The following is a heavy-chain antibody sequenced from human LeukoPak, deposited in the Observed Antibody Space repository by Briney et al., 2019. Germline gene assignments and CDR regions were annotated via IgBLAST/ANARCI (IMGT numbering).Heavy chain of an antibody. D-gene: IGHD2-21*02. CDR2: INSSGNTK. CDR1: DVTFSNYE. V-gene: IGHV3-48*03. Sequence: GGSLSLSCAASDVTFSNYEMKWIRQAPGKGLEWVAYINSSGNTKYYADSVRGRFTISRDNAKNSLYLQMNSLRAEDTAVYYCVLGGLYVVVTVEKYYYGMDVWGKGPRSPSLQ. J-gene: IGHJ6*01. CDR3: VLGGLYVVVTVEKYYYGMDV.